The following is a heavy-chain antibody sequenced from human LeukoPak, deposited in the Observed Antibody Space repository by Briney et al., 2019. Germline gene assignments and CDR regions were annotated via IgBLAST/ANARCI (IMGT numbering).Heavy chain of an antibody. CDR1: GYTFTSYG. D-gene: IGHD5-12*01. CDR3: ARGNSGYDNYYYYGMDV. Sequence: ASVKVSCKASGYTFTSYGISWVRQAPGQGLEWMGWISAYNGNTNYAQKLQGRVTMTTDTSTSTAYMELRSLRSDDTAVYYCARGNSGYDNYYYYGMDVWGQGTTVTVSS. CDR2: ISAYNGNT. V-gene: IGHV1-18*01. J-gene: IGHJ6*02.